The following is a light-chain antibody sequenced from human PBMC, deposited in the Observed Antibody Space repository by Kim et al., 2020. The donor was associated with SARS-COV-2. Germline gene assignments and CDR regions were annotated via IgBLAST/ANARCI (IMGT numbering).Light chain of an antibody. J-gene: IGKJ4*01. CDR1: QGIAKE. V-gene: IGKV1-16*01. Sequence: AAVGDRVTITWRARQGIAKELAWFQQKPGKAPKSLVYGASSLQSGAPSRFSGSGSGTEFTLTITSLQPEDFAAYFCQQYNSCPLTFGGGTKVDIK. CDR2: GAS. CDR3: QQYNSCPLT.